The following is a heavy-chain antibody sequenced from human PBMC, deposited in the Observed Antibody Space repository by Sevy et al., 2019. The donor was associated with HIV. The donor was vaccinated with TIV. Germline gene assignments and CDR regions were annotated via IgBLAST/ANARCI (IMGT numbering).Heavy chain of an antibody. CDR1: GFTFSSYA. V-gene: IGHV3-30-3*01. D-gene: IGHD3-10*01. Sequence: GGSLRLSCAASGFTFSSYAMHWVRQAPGKGLEWVAVISYDGSNKYYADAVKGRFTIARDNSKNTLYLQMNSLRAEETAVNYCARGPQPYYYGSGSYGYWGQGTLVTVSS. J-gene: IGHJ4*02. CDR2: ISYDGSNK. CDR3: ARGPQPYYYGSGSYGY.